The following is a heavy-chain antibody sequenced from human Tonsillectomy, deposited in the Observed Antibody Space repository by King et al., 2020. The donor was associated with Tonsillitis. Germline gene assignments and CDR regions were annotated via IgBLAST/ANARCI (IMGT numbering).Heavy chain of an antibody. D-gene: IGHD2/OR15-2a*01. CDR1: GLTFSYYG. J-gene: IGHJ4*02. CDR2: ISNDASHT. Sequence: VQLVESGGGVVQPGGSLRLSCAASGLTFSYYGMHWVRQTPGKGLEWVAVISNDASHTYFADSVRGRFTISRDNSKNTLYLQMNSLRTDDTAVYYCTKEKDTTGRFRYSFDFWGQGTLVIVSS. V-gene: IGHV3-30*18. CDR3: TKEKDTTGRFRYSFDF.